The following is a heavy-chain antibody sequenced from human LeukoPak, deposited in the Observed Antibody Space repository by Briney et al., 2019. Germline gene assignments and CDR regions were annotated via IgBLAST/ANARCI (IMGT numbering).Heavy chain of an antibody. CDR2: INNDGSSA. CDR3: TRADF. J-gene: IGHJ4*02. CDR1: GFTFSSYW. V-gene: IGHV3-74*01. Sequence: GGSLRLSCAASGFTFSSYWMNWVRQGPGKGLEWVSRINNDGSSASYSDSVKGRFTISRDNAKNTLYLQMNSLRAEDTALYYCTRADFWGQGTLVTVSS.